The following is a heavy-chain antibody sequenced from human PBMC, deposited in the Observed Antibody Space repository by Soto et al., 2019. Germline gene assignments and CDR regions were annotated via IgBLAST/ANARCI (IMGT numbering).Heavy chain of an antibody. CDR3: ARDEGIAVAVYYFDY. J-gene: IGHJ4*02. D-gene: IGHD6-19*01. CDR2: ISYDGSNK. Sequence: GGSLRLSCAASGFTFSSYAMHWVRQAPGKGLEWVAVISYDGSNKYYADSVKGRFTISRDNSKNTLYLQMNSLRAEDTAVYYCARDEGIAVAVYYFDYWGQGTLVTVSS. CDR1: GFTFSSYA. V-gene: IGHV3-30-3*01.